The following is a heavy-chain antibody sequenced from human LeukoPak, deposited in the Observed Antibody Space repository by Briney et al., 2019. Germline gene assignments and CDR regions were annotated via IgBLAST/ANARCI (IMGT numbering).Heavy chain of an antibody. J-gene: IGHJ6*03. V-gene: IGHV3-7*01. Sequence: GGSLRLSCAASGFTSSNYWMSWVRQAPGKGLEWVANIKEDGSEKKYVDSVKGRFTISRDNAKNSLYLQMNSPRAEDTAVYYCAREGCSGSRCYSSSPSWYYYYMDVWGKGTTVTVSS. CDR1: GFTSSNYW. D-gene: IGHD2-15*01. CDR2: IKEDGSEK. CDR3: AREGCSGSRCYSSSPSWYYYYMDV.